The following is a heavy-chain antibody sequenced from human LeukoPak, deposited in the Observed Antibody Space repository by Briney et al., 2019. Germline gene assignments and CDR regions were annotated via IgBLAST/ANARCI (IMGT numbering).Heavy chain of an antibody. V-gene: IGHV1-8*01. D-gene: IGHD2/OR15-2a*01. J-gene: IGHJ2*01. CDR1: GYTFTSYD. Sequence: ASVKVSCKTSGYTFTSYDLNWVRQATGQGLEWMGWVNPNSGNTGYAQKFQGRVTMTRNTSINTAYMELSSLRSEDTAVYYCARAPVSPFGYFDLWGRGTLVTVSS. CDR3: ARAPVSPFGYFDL. CDR2: VNPNSGNT.